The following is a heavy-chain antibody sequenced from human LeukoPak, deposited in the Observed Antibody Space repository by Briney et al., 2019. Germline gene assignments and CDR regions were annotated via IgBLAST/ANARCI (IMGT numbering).Heavy chain of an antibody. CDR1: GGSITSKTYY. J-gene: IGHJ4*02. Sequence: PSETLSLTCTVSGGSITSKTYYWAWIRQPPGKGLEWIGNIYYNGSTYYTPSLKSRLTISVDASKNQFSLKLISVAAADTAVYYCARTPPPDFYDSSGYYYEGGDYWGQGTLVTVSS. V-gene: IGHV4-39*01. D-gene: IGHD3-22*01. CDR2: IYYNGST. CDR3: ARTPPPDFYDSSGYYYEGGDY.